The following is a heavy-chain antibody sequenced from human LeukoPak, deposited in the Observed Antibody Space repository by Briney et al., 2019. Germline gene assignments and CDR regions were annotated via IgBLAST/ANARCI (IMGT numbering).Heavy chain of an antibody. D-gene: IGHD4-17*01. CDR3: ASFDNDGDYYFTY. Sequence: GGCLNLSWVASGFSFSASGIHWVRQAPGKGMEWGGRIRTKNNNLATTYSESVKGRFTISRDDSKNTASLQMNSLRAEDTATYFCASFDNDGDYYFTYWGRGTLVAVSS. V-gene: IGHV3-73*01. CDR2: IRTKNNNLAT. CDR1: GFSFSASG. J-gene: IGHJ4*02.